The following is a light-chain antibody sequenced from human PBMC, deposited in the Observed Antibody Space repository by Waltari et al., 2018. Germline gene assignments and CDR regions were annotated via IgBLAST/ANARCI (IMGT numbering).Light chain of an antibody. V-gene: IGLV4-69*01. Sequence: QLVLTQSPSASASLGASVKLTCPLSSGHSSNVIAWDQQQPEKGPRYLMKVKSDGSHRRGDKIPDRFSGSISGAEHYLTISGLQAEDEADYYCQTGGQGTWVFGGGTKLTVL. J-gene: IGLJ3*02. CDR3: QTGGQGTWV. CDR1: SGHSSNV. CDR2: VKSDGSH.